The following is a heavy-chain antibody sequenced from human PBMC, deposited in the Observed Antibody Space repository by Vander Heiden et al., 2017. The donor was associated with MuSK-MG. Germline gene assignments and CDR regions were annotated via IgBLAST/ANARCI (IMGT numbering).Heavy chain of an antibody. V-gene: IGHV3-30*18. CDR2: ISYDGSNK. Sequence: QVQLVESGGGVVQPGRSRRLSCAASGFTFSSYGMHWVRQAPGKGLEWVAVISYDGSNKYYADSGKGRFTISRDNSKNTLYLQMNSLRAEDTAVYYCAKRLRGYSYNAPFDYWGQGTLVTVSS. D-gene: IGHD5-18*01. CDR1: GFTFSSYG. CDR3: AKRLRGYSYNAPFDY. J-gene: IGHJ4*02.